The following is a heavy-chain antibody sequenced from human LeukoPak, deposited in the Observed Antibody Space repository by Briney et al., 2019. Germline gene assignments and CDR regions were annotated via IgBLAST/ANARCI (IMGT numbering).Heavy chain of an antibody. CDR2: ISGLGGSA. J-gene: IGHJ4*01. V-gene: IGHV3-23*01. Sequence: PGGSLRLSCAASGFSFSDYSMNWVRQAPGKGLEWVSGISGLGGSAYYAASVKGRFIISRDNSGNTLFFQLTNLRVEDTAVYYCARRGGSSWSSFDYWGHGTLVTVSS. D-gene: IGHD6-13*01. CDR1: GFSFSDYS. CDR3: ARRGGSSWSSFDY.